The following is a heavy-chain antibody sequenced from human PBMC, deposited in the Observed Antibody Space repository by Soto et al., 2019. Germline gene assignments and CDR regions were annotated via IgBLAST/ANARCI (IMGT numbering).Heavy chain of an antibody. V-gene: IGHV3-74*01. J-gene: IGHJ4*02. CDR2: INSDGSST. CDR1: GYTFSSYW. D-gene: IGHD5-12*01. Sequence: EVQLVESGGGLVQPGGTLRLSCAASGYTFSSYWMHWIHQAQGKGLVWVSRINSDGSSTSYADSVKGRFTISRDNAKNTLYLQMNSLRAEDTAVYYCARGRWLQSDYWGQGTLVTVSS. CDR3: ARGRWLQSDY.